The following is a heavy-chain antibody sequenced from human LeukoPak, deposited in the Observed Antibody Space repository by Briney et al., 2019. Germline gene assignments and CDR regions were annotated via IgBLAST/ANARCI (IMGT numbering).Heavy chain of an antibody. CDR2: ISYDGSNK. Sequence: GGSLRLSCAVSGFIVSSYSMNWVRQAPGKGLEWVAVISYDGSNKYYADSVKGRFTISRDNSKNTLYLQMNSLRAEDTAVYYCAKPRRGYYDILTGFDYWGQGTLVTVSS. V-gene: IGHV3-30*18. D-gene: IGHD3-9*01. J-gene: IGHJ4*02. CDR3: AKPRRGYYDILTGFDY. CDR1: GFIVSSYS.